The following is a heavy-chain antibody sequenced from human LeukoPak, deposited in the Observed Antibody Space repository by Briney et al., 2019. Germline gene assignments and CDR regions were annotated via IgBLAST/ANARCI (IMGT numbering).Heavy chain of an antibody. CDR3: ARLYLPATRFDY. J-gene: IGHJ4*02. Sequence: SETLSLTCTVSGGSISSYYWSWIRQPPGKGLEWIGYIYYSGSTNYKPSLKRRVTISVDTSKNQFSLKLTSVTAADTAVYYCARLYLPATRFDYWGQGTLVTVSS. V-gene: IGHV4-59*08. D-gene: IGHD5-24*01. CDR1: GGSISSYY. CDR2: IYYSGST.